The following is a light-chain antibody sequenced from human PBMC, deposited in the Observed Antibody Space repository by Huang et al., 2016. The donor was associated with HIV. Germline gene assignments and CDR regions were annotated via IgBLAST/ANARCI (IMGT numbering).Light chain of an antibody. CDR3: QQRSTWPLT. CDR2: DTS. V-gene: IGKV3-11*01. Sequence: EVMLTQSPSILSLSLGGTDTISCKASQSVGSYVAWYQQRPGQSPRLLLYDTSNRAAGIPTRFSGSGSGTDFTLTISGLESGDLGVFYCQQRSTWPLTFGGGTKVA. J-gene: IGKJ4*01. CDR1: QSVGSY.